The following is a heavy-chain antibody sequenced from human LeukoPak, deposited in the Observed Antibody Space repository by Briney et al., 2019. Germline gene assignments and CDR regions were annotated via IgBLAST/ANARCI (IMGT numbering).Heavy chain of an antibody. V-gene: IGHV4-38-2*02. D-gene: IGHD6-13*01. CDR2: IYHSGST. CDR3: ARADYSSAWSHDYYYMDV. Sequence: SETLSLTCTVSGYSISSGYYWGWIRQPPGKGLEWIGSIYHSGSTYYNPSLKSRVTISVDTSKNQFSLKLSSVTAADTAVYYCARADYSSAWSHDYYYMDVWGKGTTVTVSS. J-gene: IGHJ6*03. CDR1: GYSISSGYY.